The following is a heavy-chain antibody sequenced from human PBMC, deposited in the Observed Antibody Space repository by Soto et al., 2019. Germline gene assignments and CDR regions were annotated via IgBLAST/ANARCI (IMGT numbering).Heavy chain of an antibody. V-gene: IGHV3-30*01. D-gene: IGHD3-10*01. CDR1: GFTFSGYA. Sequence: QVQLVESGGGVVQSGRSLRLSCAASGFTFSGYAMYWVRQAPGKGLECVASISYDGNNKYYAASVKGRFTISRDNSKDTLYMKMERLRDELTAVYYCARAGHAVVRGIKTNWFDPWGQGILVTVSS. J-gene: IGHJ5*02. CDR3: ARAGHAVVRGIKTNWFDP. CDR2: ISYDGNNK.